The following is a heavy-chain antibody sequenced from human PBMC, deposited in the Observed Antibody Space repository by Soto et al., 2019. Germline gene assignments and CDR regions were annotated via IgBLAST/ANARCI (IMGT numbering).Heavy chain of an antibody. CDR2: IWYDGSNK. V-gene: IGHV3-33*01. CDR3: ARDPVRWLQFPPDY. D-gene: IGHD5-12*01. CDR1: GFTFSSYG. Sequence: QVQLVESGGGVVQPGRSLRLSCAASGFTFSSYGMHWVRQAPGKGLEWVAVIWYDGSNKYYADSVKGRFTISRDNSKNTRYREMNSLRAEDTAVYYCARDPVRWLQFPPDYWGQGTLVTVSS. J-gene: IGHJ4*02.